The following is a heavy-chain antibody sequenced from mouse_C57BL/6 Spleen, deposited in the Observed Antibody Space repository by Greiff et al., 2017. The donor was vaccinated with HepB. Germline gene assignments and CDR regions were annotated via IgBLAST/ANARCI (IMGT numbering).Heavy chain of an antibody. CDR1: GFNIKDDY. V-gene: IGHV14-4*01. CDR3: TTGTGGNYFDY. Sequence: VQLQQSGAELVRPGASVKLSCTASGFNIKDDYMHWVKQRPEQGLEWIGWIDPENGDTEYASKFQGKATITADTSSNTAYLQLSSLTSEDTAVYYCTTGTGGNYFDYWGQGTTLTVSS. D-gene: IGHD3-3*01. CDR2: IDPENGDT. J-gene: IGHJ2*01.